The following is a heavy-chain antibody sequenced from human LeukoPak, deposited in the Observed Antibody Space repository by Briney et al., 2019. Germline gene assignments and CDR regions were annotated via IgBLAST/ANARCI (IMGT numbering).Heavy chain of an antibody. CDR3: ASFPIAVAGS. D-gene: IGHD6-19*01. V-gene: IGHV3-21*01. CDR1: GFTFSSYS. Sequence: GGSLRLSSAASGFTFSSYSMNWVRQAPGKGLEWVSSISSSSSYIYYADSVKGRFTISRDNAKNSLYLQMNSLRAEDTAVYYCASFPIAVAGSWGQGTLVTVSS. J-gene: IGHJ5*02. CDR2: ISSSSSYI.